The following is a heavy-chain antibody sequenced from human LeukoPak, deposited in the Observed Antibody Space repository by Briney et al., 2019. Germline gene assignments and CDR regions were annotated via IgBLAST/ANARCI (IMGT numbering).Heavy chain of an antibody. CDR2: TYYRSKWYN. CDR3: ARGSIAIYDYYYYYMDV. Sequence: SQTLSLTCAISGDSVSSNSAAWNWIRQSPSRGLEWLGRTYYRSKWYNDYAVSVKSQITINPDTSKNQFSLQLNSVTPEDTAVYYCARGSIAIYDYYYYYMDVWGKGTTVTVSS. J-gene: IGHJ6*03. D-gene: IGHD6-6*01. CDR1: GDSVSSNSAA. V-gene: IGHV6-1*01.